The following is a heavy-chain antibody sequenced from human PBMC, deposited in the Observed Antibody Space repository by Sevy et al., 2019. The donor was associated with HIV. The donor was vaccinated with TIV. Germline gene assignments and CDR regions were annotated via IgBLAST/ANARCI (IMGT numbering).Heavy chain of an antibody. Sequence: GGSLRLSCAASGFTFSNAWMSWVRQAPGKGLEWVGRIKSKTDGGTTDYAAPVKGRFTISRDDSKNTLYLQMNSLKTEDTAVYYCTTDYCSSWLGVDYFDYWGQGTLVTVSS. D-gene: IGHD6-13*01. CDR1: GFTFSNAW. CDR2: IKSKTDGGTT. V-gene: IGHV3-15*01. J-gene: IGHJ4*02. CDR3: TTDYCSSWLGVDYFDY.